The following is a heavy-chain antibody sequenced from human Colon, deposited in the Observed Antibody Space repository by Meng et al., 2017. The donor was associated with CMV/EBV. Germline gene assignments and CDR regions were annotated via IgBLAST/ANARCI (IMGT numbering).Heavy chain of an antibody. V-gene: IGHV3-74*01. CDR2: INHDGTNT. J-gene: IGHJ5*02. Sequence: GGSLRLSCAASGFAFSGYWMHWARQAPGKGLVWVSRINHDGTNTIYADSVKGRFTVSRDNARNTLYLQMNTLRAEDTAVYYCVREDGVVASRGNRFDPWGQGT. CDR3: VREDGVVASRGNRFDP. CDR1: GFAFSGYW. D-gene: IGHD3-10*01.